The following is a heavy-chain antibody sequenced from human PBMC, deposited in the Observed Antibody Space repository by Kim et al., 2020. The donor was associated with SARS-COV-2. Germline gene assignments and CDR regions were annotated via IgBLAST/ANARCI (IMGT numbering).Heavy chain of an antibody. J-gene: IGHJ5*02. D-gene: IGHD2-15*01. V-gene: IGHV1-18*01. CDR2: ISTDNGDT. Sequence: ASVKVSCKASGYTFTNFGISWVRQAPGQGLEWMAWISTDNGDTNNAQKFQDRVTITTDTSTRTVYMEQRNRRSDDTAVYYCAGDWNCSGGGFDDCFDPWG. CDR1: GYTFTNFG. CDR3: AGDWNCSGGGFDDCFDP.